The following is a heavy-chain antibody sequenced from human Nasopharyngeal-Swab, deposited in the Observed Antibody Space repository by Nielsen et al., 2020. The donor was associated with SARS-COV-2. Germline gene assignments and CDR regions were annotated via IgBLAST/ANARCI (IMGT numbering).Heavy chain of an antibody. V-gene: IGHV3-74*01. CDR3: ARDSHWQELDY. CDR2: ISSDESTT. CDR1: GFSFSIYC. J-gene: IGHJ4*02. Sequence: GGSLRLSCAASGFSFSIYCMHWVRQPPGKGLVWVSGISSDESTTTYADSVKGRFTISRDNTKNTLYLQMNSLRAEDTAVYYCARDSHWQELDYWGEGTRVTVAS. D-gene: IGHD1-1*01.